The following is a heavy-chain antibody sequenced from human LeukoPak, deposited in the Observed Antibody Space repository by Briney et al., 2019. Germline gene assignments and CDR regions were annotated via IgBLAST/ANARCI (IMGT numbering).Heavy chain of an antibody. J-gene: IGHJ4*02. D-gene: IGHD1-26*01. CDR1: GGTFSSYT. CDR2: IIPILGIA. Sequence: SVKVSCKASGGTFSSYTISWVRQAPGQGLEWMGRIIPILGIANYAQKFQGRVTITADKSTSTAYMELSSLRSEDTAVYYCARMGHSVSPFDYWGQGTLVTVSS. CDR3: ARMGHSVSPFDY. V-gene: IGHV1-69*02.